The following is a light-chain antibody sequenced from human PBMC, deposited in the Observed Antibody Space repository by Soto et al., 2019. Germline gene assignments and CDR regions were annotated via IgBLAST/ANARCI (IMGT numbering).Light chain of an antibody. Sequence: DIQMTQSPSFLSASVGDSISITCRASQSISTYLNRYQLKPCMPPQVLIYASSRLQSGVPSRFSGSGSGTDFTLTISSLQPEDFETYYCHQTYANPWTFGHGTKVEIK. J-gene: IGKJ1*01. CDR2: ASS. V-gene: IGKV1-39*01. CDR3: HQTYANPWT. CDR1: QSISTY.